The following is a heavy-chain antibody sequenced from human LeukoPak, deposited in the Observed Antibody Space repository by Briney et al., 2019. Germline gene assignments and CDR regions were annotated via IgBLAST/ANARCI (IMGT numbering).Heavy chain of an antibody. CDR1: GYTFTSYG. Sequence: GASVKVSCKASGYTFTSYGISWVRQAPGQGVEWMGWISAYNGKTNYAQKLQGRVTMTTDTSTSTAYMELRSLRSDDTAVYYCARAKYYYDSSGLRSSYFDYWGQGTLVTVSS. CDR3: ARAKYYYDSSGLRSSYFDY. D-gene: IGHD3-22*01. J-gene: IGHJ4*02. V-gene: IGHV1-18*01. CDR2: ISAYNGKT.